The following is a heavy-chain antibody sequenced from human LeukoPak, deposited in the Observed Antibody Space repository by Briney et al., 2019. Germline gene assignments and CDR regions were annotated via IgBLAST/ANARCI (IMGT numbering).Heavy chain of an antibody. CDR2: ISSSGSTI. D-gene: IGHD3-10*01. CDR3: AREGTMVRGRAYYYYYMDV. J-gene: IGHJ6*03. CDR1: GFTFSSYE. V-gene: IGHV3-48*03. Sequence: GGSLRLSCAASGFTFSSYEMNWVRQAPGKGLEWVSYISSSGSTIYYADSVKGRFTISRDSAKNSLYLQMNSLRAEDTAVYYCAREGTMVRGRAYYYYYMDVWGKGTTVTVSS.